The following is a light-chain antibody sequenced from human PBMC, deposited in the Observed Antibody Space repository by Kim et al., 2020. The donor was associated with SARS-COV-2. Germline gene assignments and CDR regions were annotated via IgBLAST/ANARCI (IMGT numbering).Light chain of an antibody. CDR1: SSDIGGYNF. CDR2: DVS. V-gene: IGLV2-14*03. Sequence: SITIACTGTSSDIGGYNFVSWYQQHPGRAPKLMIYDVSHRPSGVSNRFSGSKSGSTASLTISGLQAEDEADYYCSSFTTSTLYVFGDGTKVTVL. CDR3: SSFTTSTLYV. J-gene: IGLJ1*01.